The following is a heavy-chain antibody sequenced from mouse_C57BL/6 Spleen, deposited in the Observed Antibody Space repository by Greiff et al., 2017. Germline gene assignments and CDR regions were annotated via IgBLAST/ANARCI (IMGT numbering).Heavy chain of an antibody. D-gene: IGHD2-5*01. J-gene: IGHJ2*01. Sequence: EVQLQESGPGLVKPSQSLSLTCSVTGYSITSGYYWNWIRQFPGNKLEWMGYISYDGSNNYNPSLKNRISITRDTSKNQFFLKLNSVTTEDTATYYCAREGMDSNLYWGQGTTLTVSS. CDR3: AREGMDSNLY. CDR2: ISYDGSN. V-gene: IGHV3-6*01. CDR1: GYSITSGYY.